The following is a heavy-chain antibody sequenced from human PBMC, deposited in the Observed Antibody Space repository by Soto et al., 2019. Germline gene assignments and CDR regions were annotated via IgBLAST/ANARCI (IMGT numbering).Heavy chain of an antibody. CDR1: GYTFSSYA. Sequence: QVQLVQSGAEVKKPGASVKVSCKASGYTFSSYAVHWVRQAPGQRLEWMGWINGGNSNTKYSEKFQGRVTISRDTSARTAYMELSSLRSEDTAVYYCARTLLMVSGIVDYYYGLDVWGQGTTVTVSS. CDR2: INGGNSNT. CDR3: ARTLLMVSGIVDYYYGLDV. J-gene: IGHJ6*02. V-gene: IGHV1-3*01. D-gene: IGHD2-8*02.